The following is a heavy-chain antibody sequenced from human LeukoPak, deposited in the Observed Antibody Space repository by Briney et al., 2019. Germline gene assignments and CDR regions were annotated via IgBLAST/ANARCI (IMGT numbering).Heavy chain of an antibody. D-gene: IGHD2-15*01. Sequence: SQTLSLTCNVSGGSISSGGYYWSWIRQHPGKGLEWIGYIYYSGSTYYNPSLKSRVTISEDTSKNQFSLKLNSVTAADTAVYFCASLGGSRYCSGDSCYPRVVDYWGQGTRVTVSS. CDR1: GGSISSGGYY. CDR2: IYYSGST. CDR3: ASLGGSRYCSGDSCYPRVVDY. V-gene: IGHV4-31*03. J-gene: IGHJ4*02.